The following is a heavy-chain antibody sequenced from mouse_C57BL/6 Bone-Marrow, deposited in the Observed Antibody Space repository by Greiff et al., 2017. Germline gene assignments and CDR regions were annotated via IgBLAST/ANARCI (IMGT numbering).Heavy chain of an antibody. Sequence: EVKLVESGGGLVQPGGSLKLSCAASGFTFSDYGMAWVRQAPRKGPEWVAFISNLAYSIYYAATVTGRFTISRENAKNSLYLEKSSLKSEDTALYYCARMDYDGYLDYWGQGTTLTVSS. CDR2: ISNLAYSI. J-gene: IGHJ2*01. CDR1: GFTFSDYG. D-gene: IGHD2-3*01. V-gene: IGHV5-15*01. CDR3: ARMDYDGYLDY.